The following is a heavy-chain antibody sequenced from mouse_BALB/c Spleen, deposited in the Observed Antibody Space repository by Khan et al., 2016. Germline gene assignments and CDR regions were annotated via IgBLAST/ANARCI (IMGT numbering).Heavy chain of an antibody. D-gene: IGHD2-2*01. J-gene: IGHJ3*01. CDR2: IWTGGST. CDR1: GFSLTTYG. Sequence: QVQLQQPGPGLVQPSQSLSITCTVAGFSLTTYGVHWVRQSPGKGLEWLGVIWTGGSTDYNAAFISRLSISKDNSKSQVFFKMNSLQANDTAIYYCASLWLRRGDPYWGQGTLVTVSA. V-gene: IGHV2-2*02. CDR3: ASLWLRRGDPY.